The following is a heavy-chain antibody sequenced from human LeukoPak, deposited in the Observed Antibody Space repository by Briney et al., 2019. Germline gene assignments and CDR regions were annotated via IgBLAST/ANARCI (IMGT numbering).Heavy chain of an antibody. CDR2: VYYSGST. J-gene: IGHJ3*02. V-gene: IGHV4-39*07. D-gene: IGHD3-10*01. CDR1: GDSMDTKVYY. CDR3: AREELGRGAFDI. Sequence: SETLSLTCTVSGDSMDTKVYYWGWIRHAPGKGLEWIGTVYYSGSTDYNPSLKSRVTISGDTSKNQFSLYLSSVTAADTAVYYCAREELGRGAFDIWGQGTMVTVSS.